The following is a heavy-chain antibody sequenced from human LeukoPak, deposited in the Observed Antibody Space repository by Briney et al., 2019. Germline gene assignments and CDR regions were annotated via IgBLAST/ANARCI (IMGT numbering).Heavy chain of an antibody. CDR3: AKATSPVHSRNWFDS. D-gene: IGHD6-13*01. CDR1: GFTFSSYS. Sequence: GGSLRLSCAASGFTFSSYSMNWVRQAPGKGLEWVSSISGSGTNTDYADSVKGRFTISRDNSKNTVNVQMNSLRAEDTAVYYCAKATSPVHSRNWFDSWGQGTLVTVSS. CDR2: ISGSGTNT. V-gene: IGHV3-23*01. J-gene: IGHJ5*01.